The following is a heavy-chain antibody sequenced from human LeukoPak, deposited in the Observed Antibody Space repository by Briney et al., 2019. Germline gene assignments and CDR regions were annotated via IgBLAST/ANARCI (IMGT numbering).Heavy chain of an antibody. CDR2: INTDGGTT. D-gene: IGHD1-26*01. V-gene: IGHV3-74*01. CDR1: GFTFSSYS. Sequence: PGGSLRLSCAASGFTFSSYSMNWVRQAPGKGLVWVSRINTDGGTTSYADSVKGRFTISRDNAKNTLYLEMNSLGAEDTAVYYCARGPAANSGNYYVGDYWGQGTLVTVSS. J-gene: IGHJ4*02. CDR3: ARGPAANSGNYYVGDY.